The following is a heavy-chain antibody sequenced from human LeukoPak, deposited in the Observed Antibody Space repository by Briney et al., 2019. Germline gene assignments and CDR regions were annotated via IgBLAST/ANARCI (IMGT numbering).Heavy chain of an antibody. J-gene: IGHJ4*02. CDR2: ISGSGGVT. D-gene: IGHD3-22*01. Sequence: GGSLRLSCAASGFTFSSYAMGWVRQAPGKGLEWVSVISGSGGVTYYADSVKGRFTISRDNSKNTLYLQMNSLRAEDTAIYYCAKDMYYYDSSGLFDYWGQGTLVTVSS. CDR3: AKDMYYYDSSGLFDY. V-gene: IGHV3-23*01. CDR1: GFTFSSYA.